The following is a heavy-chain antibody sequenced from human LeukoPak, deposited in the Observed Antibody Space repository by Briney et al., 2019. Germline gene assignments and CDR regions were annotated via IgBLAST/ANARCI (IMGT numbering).Heavy chain of an antibody. CDR3: AKEHYYDSSGYYSPAFGWYFDL. V-gene: IGHV3-33*06. J-gene: IGHJ2*01. D-gene: IGHD3-22*01. CDR1: GFTFSSYG. Sequence: PGRSLRLSCAASGFTFSSYGMHWVRQAPGEGLEWVAVIWYDGSNKYYADSVKGRFTISRDNSKNTLYLQMNSLRAEDTAVYYCAKEHYYDSSGYYSPAFGWYFDLWGRGTLVTVSS. CDR2: IWYDGSNK.